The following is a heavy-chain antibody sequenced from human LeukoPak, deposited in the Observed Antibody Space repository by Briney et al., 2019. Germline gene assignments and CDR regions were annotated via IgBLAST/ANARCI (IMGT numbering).Heavy chain of an antibody. V-gene: IGHV1-8*01. CDR3: ARGRPVAAAASYNWFDP. CDR2: MNPNSGNT. D-gene: IGHD6-13*01. J-gene: IGHJ5*02. Sequence: ASVKFSCKASGYTFTSYDINWVRQATGQGLEWMGWMNPNSGNTGYAQKFQGRVTMTRNTSISTAYMELSSLRSEDTAVYYCARGRPVAAAASYNWFDPWGQGTLVTVSS. CDR1: GYTFTSYD.